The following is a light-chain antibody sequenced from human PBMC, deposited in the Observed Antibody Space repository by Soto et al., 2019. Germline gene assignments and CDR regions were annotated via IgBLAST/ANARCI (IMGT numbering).Light chain of an antibody. CDR3: QQLYSFPLT. CDR1: QSVNKW. CDR2: AAS. J-gene: IGKJ4*01. V-gene: IGKV1-5*01. Sequence: DIQMTQSPSTLSASVGDRVTITCRASQSVNKWLAWFQQKPGKVPKLLIYAASSLQSGVPSRFSGSGSGTEFTLTISSLQPEDFATYYCQQLYSFPLTFGGGTKVDIK.